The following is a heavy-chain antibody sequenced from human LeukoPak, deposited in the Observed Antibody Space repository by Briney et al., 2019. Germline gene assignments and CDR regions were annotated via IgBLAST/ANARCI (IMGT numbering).Heavy chain of an antibody. CDR1: GYTFTSYG. CDR3: ARDAHDIVVVPAAILDRIISGYYYYGMDV. Sequence: ASVKVSCESSGYTFTSYGISWVRQAPGQGLEWMGWISAYNGNTNYAQKLQGRVTMTTDTSTSTAYMELRSLRSDDTAVYYCARDAHDIVVVPAAILDRIISGYYYYGMDVWGQGTTVTVSS. CDR2: ISAYNGNT. J-gene: IGHJ6*02. D-gene: IGHD2-2*02. V-gene: IGHV1-18*01.